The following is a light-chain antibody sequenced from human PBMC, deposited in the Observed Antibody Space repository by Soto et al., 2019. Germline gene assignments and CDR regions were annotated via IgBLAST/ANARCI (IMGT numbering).Light chain of an antibody. V-gene: IGLV4-60*01. CDR3: ETWDSNTVI. CDR1: SGHSGYI. J-gene: IGLJ2*01. Sequence: QSVLTQSSSASASLGSSVKLTCTLSSGHSGYIIAWHQQQPGKAPRYLMKVEGSGNYNKGSRVPDRFSGSSSGADRYLTISNLQFEDEADYYCETWDSNTVIFGGGTKLTVL. CDR2: VEGSGNY.